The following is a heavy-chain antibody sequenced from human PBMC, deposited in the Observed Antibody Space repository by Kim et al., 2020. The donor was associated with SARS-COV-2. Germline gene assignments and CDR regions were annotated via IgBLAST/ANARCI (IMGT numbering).Heavy chain of an antibody. Sequence: GGSLRLSCAASGFTFSDYYMSWIRQAPGKGLEWVSYISSSSSYTNYADSVKGRFTISRDNAKNSLYLQMNSLRAEDTAVYYCARSGYSSGWLDTYYYYYGMDVWGQGTTVTVSS. V-gene: IGHV3-11*06. CDR3: ARSGYSSGWLDTYYYYYGMDV. CDR2: ISSSSSYT. D-gene: IGHD6-19*01. CDR1: GFTFSDYY. J-gene: IGHJ6*02.